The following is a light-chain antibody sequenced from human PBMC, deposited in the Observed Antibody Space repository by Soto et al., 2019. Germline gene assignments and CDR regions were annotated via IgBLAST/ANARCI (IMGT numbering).Light chain of an antibody. V-gene: IGLV2-14*01. J-gene: IGLJ2*01. CDR2: DVS. CDR3: SSYTSSSTVV. Sequence: QPASVSGSPGQSITISCTRTSSDVGGYNYVSWYQQHPGKAPKLMIYDVSNRPSGVSNRFSGSKSGNTASLTISGLQAEDEADYYCSSYTSSSTVVFGGGTKLTVL. CDR1: SSDVGGYNY.